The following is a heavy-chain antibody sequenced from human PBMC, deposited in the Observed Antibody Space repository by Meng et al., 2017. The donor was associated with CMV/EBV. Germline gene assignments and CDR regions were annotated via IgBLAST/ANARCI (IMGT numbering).Heavy chain of an antibody. J-gene: IGHJ6*02. CDR1: GYTLTELS. D-gene: IGHD2-2*01. CDR2: FDPEDGET. Sequence: ASVKVSCKVSGYTLTELSRHWVRQAPGKGLEWMGGFDPEDGETIYAQKFQGRVTMTEDTSTDTAYMELSSLRAEDTAVYYCARLDPGPLFCSSTSCYGGFGMDVWGQGTTVTVSS. V-gene: IGHV1-24*01. CDR3: ARLDPGPLFCSSTSCYGGFGMDV.